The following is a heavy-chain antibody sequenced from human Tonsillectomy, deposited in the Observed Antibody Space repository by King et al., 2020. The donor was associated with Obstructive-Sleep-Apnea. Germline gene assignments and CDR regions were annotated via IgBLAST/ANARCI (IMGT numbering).Heavy chain of an antibody. D-gene: IGHD3-22*01. CDR3: AKDLPTYYYDSSGFDY. CDR2: ISDNGDKT. V-gene: IGHV3-23*04. J-gene: IGHJ4*02. Sequence: VQLVESGGGLVQPGGSLRLSCAASGFTFSSYGMNWVRQAPGKGLEWVSTISDNGDKTYYADSVKGRFTISRDSSKNTLYVQMNSLRAEDTAVYYCAKDLPTYYYDSSGFDYWGRGTLVTVSS. CDR1: GFTFSSYG.